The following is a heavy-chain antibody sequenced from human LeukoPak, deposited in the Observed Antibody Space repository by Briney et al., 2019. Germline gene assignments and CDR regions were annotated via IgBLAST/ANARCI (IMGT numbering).Heavy chain of an antibody. V-gene: IGHV4-39*01. Sequence: PSETLSLTCTVSGGSISSSSYYWGWIRQPPGKGLEWIGSIYYSGNTYYNPSLKSRVTISVDTSKNQFSLKLSSVTAADTAVYYCARQPGYYDSSGYYYFQHWGQGTLVTVSS. CDR2: IYYSGNT. D-gene: IGHD3-22*01. CDR3: ARQPGYYDSSGYYYFQH. J-gene: IGHJ1*01. CDR1: GGSISSSSYY.